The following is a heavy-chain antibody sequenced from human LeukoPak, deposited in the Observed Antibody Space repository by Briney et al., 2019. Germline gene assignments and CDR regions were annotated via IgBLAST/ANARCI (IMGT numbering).Heavy chain of an antibody. D-gene: IGHD2-8*02. Sequence: PGGSLRLSYAASGFTFSSYSMTWVRQAPGKGLEWVSYISSSSSTIYYADSVKGRFTISRDNAKNSLYLQMNSLRAEDTAIYYCATYRQVLLPFESWGQGTLVTVSS. V-gene: IGHV3-48*01. CDR2: ISSSSSTI. J-gene: IGHJ4*02. CDR1: GFTFSSYS. CDR3: ATYRQVLLPFES.